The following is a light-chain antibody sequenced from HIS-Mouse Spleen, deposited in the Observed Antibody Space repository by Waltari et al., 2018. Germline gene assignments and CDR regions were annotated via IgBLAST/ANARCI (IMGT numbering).Light chain of an antibody. J-gene: IGKJ2*01. CDR1: QSVLYSSNNKNY. CDR2: WAS. Sequence: DIVMTQSPDSLTVSLGDSAPINCKSSQSVLYSSNNKNYLAWYQQKPGQPPKLLIYWASTRESGVPDRFSGSGSGTDFTLTISSLQAEDVAVYYCQQYYSTPYTFGQGTKLEIK. CDR3: QQYYSTPYT. V-gene: IGKV4-1*01.